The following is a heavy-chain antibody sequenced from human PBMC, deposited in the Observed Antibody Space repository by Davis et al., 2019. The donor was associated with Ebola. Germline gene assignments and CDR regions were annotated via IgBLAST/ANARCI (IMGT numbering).Heavy chain of an antibody. V-gene: IGHV5-51*01. Sequence: PGGSLRLSCKGSGYSFTSYWIGWVRQMPGKGLEWMGIISPGDSAARYSPSFQGQVIISVDKSISTAYLQWSSLEASDTAMYYCARIKITLVRGVVVPGGGFDIWGQGTMITVSS. D-gene: IGHD3-10*01. CDR1: GYSFTSYW. CDR3: ARIKITLVRGVVVPGGGFDI. J-gene: IGHJ3*02. CDR2: ISPGDSAA.